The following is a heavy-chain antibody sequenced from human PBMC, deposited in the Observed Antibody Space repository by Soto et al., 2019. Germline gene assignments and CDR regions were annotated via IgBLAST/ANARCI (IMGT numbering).Heavy chain of an antibody. CDR2: ISPYNGNT. J-gene: IGHJ4*02. V-gene: IGHV1-18*04. CDR3: ARDKPQLATIFDF. CDR1: GYTFASHG. Sequence: QVQLVQSGAEVKKPGASVKVSCKASGYTFASHGLSWLRQAPGQGLEWMGWISPYNGNTNYARNLQGRVTLTTDTSTSTAYMELSSLRSDDTAVYYCARDKPQLATIFDFWGQGTLVTVSS.